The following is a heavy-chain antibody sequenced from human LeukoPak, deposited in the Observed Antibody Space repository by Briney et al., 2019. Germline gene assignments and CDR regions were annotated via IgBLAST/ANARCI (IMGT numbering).Heavy chain of an antibody. CDR3: ARGNIVVVPAAYSY. CDR1: GFTFSSYW. Sequence: PGGSLRLSCAASGFTFSSYWMSWVRQAPGKGLEWVANIKQDGSEKYYVDSVKGRFTTSRDNAKNSLYLQMNSLRAEDTAVYYCARGNIVVVPAAYSYWGQGTLVTVSS. J-gene: IGHJ4*02. V-gene: IGHV3-7*01. CDR2: IKQDGSEK. D-gene: IGHD2-2*01.